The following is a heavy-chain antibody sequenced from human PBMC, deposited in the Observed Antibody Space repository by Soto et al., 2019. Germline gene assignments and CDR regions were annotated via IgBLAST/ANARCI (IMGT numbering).Heavy chain of an antibody. J-gene: IGHJ3*01. CDR2: IHSDGSST. CDR1: GFTFSYYW. V-gene: IGHV3-74*01. Sequence: EVQLVESGGGLVQPGESLRLSCAASGFTFSYYWMHWVRQAPGKGLVWVSRIHSDGSSTTYADSVKGRFSISRDNAINTVYLQINSLRAEDTAVYYCARGDRGAFDLWGQGTVLTVSS. CDR3: ARGDRGAFDL. D-gene: IGHD1-26*01.